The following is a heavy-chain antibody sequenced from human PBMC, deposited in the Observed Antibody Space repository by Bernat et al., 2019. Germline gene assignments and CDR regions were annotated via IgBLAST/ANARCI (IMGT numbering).Heavy chain of an antibody. Sequence: QVQLVQSGAEVKKPGSSVKASCKASGGTFSSYAISWVRQAPGQGLEWMGGIIPIFGTANYAQKFQGRVTITADESTSTAYMELSSLRSEDTAVYYCARDRSLTYYYGSGSQQGWFDPWGQGTLVTVSS. CDR3: ARDRSLTYYYGSGSQQGWFDP. J-gene: IGHJ5*02. D-gene: IGHD3-10*01. V-gene: IGHV1-69*01. CDR2: IIPIFGTA. CDR1: GGTFSSYA.